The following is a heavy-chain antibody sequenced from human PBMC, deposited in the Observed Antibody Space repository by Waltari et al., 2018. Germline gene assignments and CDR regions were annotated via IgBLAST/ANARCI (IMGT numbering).Heavy chain of an antibody. CDR2: FIPIFGTA. CDR3: AREPVYCGGDCYPTFDY. D-gene: IGHD2-21*01. CDR1: GGTFSSYA. V-gene: IGHV1-69*14. J-gene: IGHJ4*02. Sequence: QVQLVQSGAEVKKPGSSVKVSCKASGGTFSSYAISWVRQAPGQGLEWMGRFIPIFGTANYAQKFQGRVTMTADKSTSTAYMELSSLRSEDTAVDYCAREPVYCGGDCYPTFDYWGQGTLVTVSS.